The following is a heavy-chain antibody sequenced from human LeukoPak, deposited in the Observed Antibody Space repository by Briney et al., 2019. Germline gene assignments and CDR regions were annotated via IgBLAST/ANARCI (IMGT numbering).Heavy chain of an antibody. Sequence: PGGSLRLSCAASGFTFSRHSMHWVRQAPGKGLEYVSGITSNGGRTYYANSVKGRFTIPRENTKNTVYLQMGSLRGEDMAVYYCARDPSSIAARPPDSWGQGTLVTVSS. CDR2: ITSNGGRT. D-gene: IGHD6-6*01. CDR3: ARDPSSIAARPPDS. J-gene: IGHJ4*02. CDR1: GFTFSRHS. V-gene: IGHV3-64*01.